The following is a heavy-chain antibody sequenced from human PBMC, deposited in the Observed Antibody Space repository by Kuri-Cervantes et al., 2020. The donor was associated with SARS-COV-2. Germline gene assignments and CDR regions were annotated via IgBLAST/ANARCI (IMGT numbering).Heavy chain of an antibody. CDR2: IYYSGST. J-gene: IGHJ4*02. Sequence: SETLSLTCTVSGGSISSSSYYWGWIRQPPGKGLEWIGSIYYSGSTYYNPSLKSRVTISVDTSKNQFSLKLSSVTAADTAVYYCARQRPPIDYWGQGTLVTVSS. D-gene: IGHD6-25*01. CDR3: ARQRPPIDY. CDR1: GGSISSSSYY. V-gene: IGHV4-39*01.